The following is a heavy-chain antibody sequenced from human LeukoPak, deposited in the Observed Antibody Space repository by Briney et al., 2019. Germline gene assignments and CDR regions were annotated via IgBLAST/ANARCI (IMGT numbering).Heavy chain of an antibody. CDR2: IYSGGST. D-gene: IGHD3-22*01. Sequence: PGGSLRLSCAASGFTVSSNYMSWVRQAPGKGLEWVSVIYSGGSTYYADSVKGRFTISRDNAKNSLYLQMNSLRAEDTAVYYCARDTAYYYDSSGSHGGYYGMDVWGQGTTVTVSS. J-gene: IGHJ6*02. CDR1: GFTVSSNY. V-gene: IGHV3-53*01. CDR3: ARDTAYYYDSSGSHGGYYGMDV.